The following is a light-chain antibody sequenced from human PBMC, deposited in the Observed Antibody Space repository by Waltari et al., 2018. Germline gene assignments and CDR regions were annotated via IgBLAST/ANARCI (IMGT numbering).Light chain of an antibody. CDR2: KDT. V-gene: IGLV3-25*03. CDR1: ALPKMY. J-gene: IGLJ2*01. Sequence: SYDLTQPPSVSVSPGQTARITCPGDALPKMYSYWYQQKPGQAPVLLIYKDTKRPSGIPERFSGSSSGTTVTLTISGVQAEDEADYYCQSADTNFANHVLFGGGTQLTVL. CDR3: QSADTNFANHVL.